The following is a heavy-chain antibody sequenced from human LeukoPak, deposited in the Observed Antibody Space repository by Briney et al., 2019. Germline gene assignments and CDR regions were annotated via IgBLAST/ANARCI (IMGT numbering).Heavy chain of an antibody. D-gene: IGHD5-18*01. CDR3: AKASKQLWLLGDY. CDR2: ISGSGGST. J-gene: IGHJ4*02. V-gene: IGHV3-23*01. CDR1: GFTVSSNY. Sequence: GGSLTLSCAASGFTVSSNYMSWVRQAPGKGLEWVSAISGSGGSTYYADSVKRRSTISRDNSKNTLYLQMNNLRAEDTAVYYCAKASKQLWLLGDYGGQGTLVTVSS.